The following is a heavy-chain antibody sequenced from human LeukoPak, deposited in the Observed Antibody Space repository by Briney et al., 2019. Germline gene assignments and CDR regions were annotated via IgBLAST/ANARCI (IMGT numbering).Heavy chain of an antibody. CDR2: INHSGST. CDR3: ARGLSYRRCRPLDV. D-gene: IGHD2-15*01. CDR1: GGSFSGYY. J-gene: IGHJ6*04. Sequence: PSETLSLTCAVYGGSFSGYYWSWIRQPPGKGLEWIGEINHSGSTNYNPSLKSRVTISVDTSKNQFSLKLSSVTAADTAVYYCARGLSYRRCRPLDVWGKGTTVTVSS. V-gene: IGHV4-34*01.